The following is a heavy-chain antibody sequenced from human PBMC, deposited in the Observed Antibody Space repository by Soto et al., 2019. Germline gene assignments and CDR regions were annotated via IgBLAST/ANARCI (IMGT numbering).Heavy chain of an antibody. V-gene: IGHV4-61*01. Sequence: KPSETLSLTCTVSGGSVSSGSYYWSWIRQPPGKGLEWIGYIYYSGSTNYNPSLKSRVTISVDTSKNQFSLKLSSVTAADTAVYYCARDRGSGSYPGWGDYYYYGMDVWGQGTTVTVSS. J-gene: IGHJ6*02. CDR2: IYYSGST. D-gene: IGHD1-26*01. CDR1: GGSVSSGSYY. CDR3: ARDRGSGSYPGWGDYYYYGMDV.